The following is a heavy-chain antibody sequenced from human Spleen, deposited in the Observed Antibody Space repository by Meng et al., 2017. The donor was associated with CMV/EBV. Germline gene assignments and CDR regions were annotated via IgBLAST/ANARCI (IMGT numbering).Heavy chain of an antibody. CDR2: INQDGSQR. Sequence: GESLKISCAASCFHFSTYWMSWVRQAPGKALEWVANINQDGSQRNYVDSVKGRFTISRDNAKNSMYLQMNSLRAEDTAAYYCGRDMDVWGQGTTVTVSS. CDR3: GRDMDV. V-gene: IGHV3-7*01. CDR1: CFHFSTYW. J-gene: IGHJ6*02.